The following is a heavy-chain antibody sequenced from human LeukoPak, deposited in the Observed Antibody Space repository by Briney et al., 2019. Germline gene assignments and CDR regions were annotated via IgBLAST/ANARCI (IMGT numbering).Heavy chain of an antibody. CDR1: GGSISGSGYY. V-gene: IGHV4-30-2*01. Sequence: SQTLSLTCTVSGGSISGSGYYWSWIRQPPGKGLEWIGYIYHTGSTYYNPSLASRVTISVDRSKNQFSLRLTSVTAADTAVFYCARAPSTGGVFFDYWGQGTLVTVSS. CDR3: ARAPSTGGVFFDY. J-gene: IGHJ4*02. CDR2: IYHTGST. D-gene: IGHD5/OR15-5a*01.